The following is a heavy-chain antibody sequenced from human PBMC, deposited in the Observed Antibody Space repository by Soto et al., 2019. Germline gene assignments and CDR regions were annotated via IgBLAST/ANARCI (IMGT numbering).Heavy chain of an antibody. J-gene: IGHJ4*01. V-gene: IGHV3-9*01. CDR1: GITFDDYA. CDR3: SGSFLTGDY. D-gene: IGHD3-10*01. CDR2: ISLNSDNI. Sequence: GGSLRLSCAASGITFDDYAMHWVRQAPGKGLEWVSGISLNSDNIGYADSVKGRFTISRDNAKNALYLQMNSLRAEDTALYYYSGSFLTGDYWGQGTLVTVSS.